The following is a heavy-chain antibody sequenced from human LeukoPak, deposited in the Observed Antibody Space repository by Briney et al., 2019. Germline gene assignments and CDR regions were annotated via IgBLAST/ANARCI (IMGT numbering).Heavy chain of an antibody. Sequence: GASVKVSCKASGYTFTTYAMNWVRQAPGQGLEWMGWINPNSGGTNYAQKFQGRVTMTRDTSISTAYMELSRLRSDDTAVYYCARDSYYGSGSGKWTWYYYYMDVWGKGTTVTISS. CDR3: ARDSYYGSGSGKWTWYYYYMDV. J-gene: IGHJ6*03. D-gene: IGHD3-10*01. CDR2: INPNSGGT. V-gene: IGHV1-2*02. CDR1: GYTFTTYA.